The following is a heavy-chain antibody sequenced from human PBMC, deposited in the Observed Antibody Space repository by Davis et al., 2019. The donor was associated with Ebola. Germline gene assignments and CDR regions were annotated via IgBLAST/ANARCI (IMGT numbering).Heavy chain of an antibody. V-gene: IGHV4-34*01. CDR2: INHSGST. CDR3: ARVATSRRGSDYYCYMDV. CDR1: GGSFSGYY. D-gene: IGHD3-10*01. J-gene: IGHJ6*03. Sequence: PGGSLRLSCAVYGGSFSGYYWSSIRQPPGKGLEWIGEINHSGSTNYNPSLKSRVTISVDTSKNQFSLKLSSVTAADTAVYYCARVATSRRGSDYYCYMDVWGKGTTVTVSS.